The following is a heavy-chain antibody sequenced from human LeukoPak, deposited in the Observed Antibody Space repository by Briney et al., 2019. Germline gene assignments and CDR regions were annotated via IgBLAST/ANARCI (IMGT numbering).Heavy chain of an antibody. CDR1: GFTFSSYG. J-gene: IGHJ4*02. D-gene: IGHD3-16*01. Sequence: GGSLRLSCAASGFTFSSYGMHWVRQAPGKGLEWVAVISYDGSNKYYADPVKGRFTISRDNSKNTLYLQMNSLRAEDTAVYYCAKDRHGGGFDYWGQGTLVTVSS. CDR2: ISYDGSNK. V-gene: IGHV3-30*18. CDR3: AKDRHGGGFDY.